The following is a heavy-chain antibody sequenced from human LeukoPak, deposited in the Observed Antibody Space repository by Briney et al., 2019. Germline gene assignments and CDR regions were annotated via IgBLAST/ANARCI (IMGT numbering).Heavy chain of an antibody. CDR3: ATFRGYCSGGSCYSVTPRFDP. CDR2: IYYSGST. Sequence: SETLSLTCTVSGGSISSSSYYWGWIRQPPGKGLEWIGSIYYSGSTYYNPSLKSRVTISVDTSKNQFSLKLSSVTAADTAVYYCATFRGYCSGGSCYSVTPRFDPWGQGTLVTVSS. D-gene: IGHD2-15*01. V-gene: IGHV4-39*01. CDR1: GGSISSSSYY. J-gene: IGHJ5*02.